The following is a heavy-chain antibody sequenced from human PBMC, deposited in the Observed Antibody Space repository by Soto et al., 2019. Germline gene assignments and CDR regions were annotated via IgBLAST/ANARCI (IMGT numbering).Heavy chain of an antibody. D-gene: IGHD2-21*01. J-gene: IGHJ6*03. CDR2: ISSSGSTI. CDR3: ARAVILYYSYYYIDV. V-gene: IGHV3-48*01. Sequence: GGSLRLSCAASGFTFSSYSMNWVRQAPGKGLEWLSYISSSGSTIYFADSVKGQFTISRDNAKNSLYLQMNSLRAEDTAVYYCARAVILYYSYYYIDVWGKGTTVTVSS. CDR1: GFTFSSYS.